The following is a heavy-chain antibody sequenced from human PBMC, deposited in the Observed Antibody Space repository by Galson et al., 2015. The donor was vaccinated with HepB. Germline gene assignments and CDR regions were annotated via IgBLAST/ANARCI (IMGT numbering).Heavy chain of an antibody. J-gene: IGHJ4*02. V-gene: IGHV3-49*03. CDR2: SAAGGHGGTT. CDR1: GFTFPDYS. D-gene: IGHD3-16*01. CDR3: SRVDVDVINSGGIFTAHFNY. Sequence: SLRLSCATSGFTFPDYSVAWFRQAPGRGLEWVALSAAGGHGGTTEYAASVRGRFTMSRDASKSVAYLQMGSLKPEDTAVYYCSRVDVDVINSGGIFTAHFNYWGQGTRVTVSS.